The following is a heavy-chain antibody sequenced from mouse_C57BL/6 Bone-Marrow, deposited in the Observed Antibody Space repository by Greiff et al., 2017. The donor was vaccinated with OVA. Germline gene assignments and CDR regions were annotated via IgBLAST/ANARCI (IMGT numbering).Heavy chain of an antibody. J-gene: IGHJ2*01. CDR1: GYTFTSYG. CDR3: AREDYYGSRDSFDY. V-gene: IGHV1-81*01. D-gene: IGHD1-1*01. CDR2: IYPRSGNT. Sequence: QVQLQQSGAELARPGASVKLSCKASGYTFTSYGISWVKQRTGQGLEWIGEIYPRSGNTYYNEKFKGKATLTADKSSSTAYMELRSLTSEDSAVYFCAREDYYGSRDSFDYWGQGTTLTVSS.